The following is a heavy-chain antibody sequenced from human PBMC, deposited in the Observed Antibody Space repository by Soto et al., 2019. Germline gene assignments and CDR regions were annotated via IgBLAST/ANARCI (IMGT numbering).Heavy chain of an antibody. CDR1: GYSFTTYW. Sequence: PGESLKISCQGSGYSFTTYWIGWVRQMPGKGLEWMGTIYPGDSDTRYSPSFQGQVTISANKSISTAYLQWSSLKASDTAMYYCARRMRGSTGSHFDDWGQGTVVTVSS. D-gene: IGHD6-19*01. CDR2: IYPGDSDT. V-gene: IGHV5-51*01. J-gene: IGHJ4*02. CDR3: ARRMRGSTGSHFDD.